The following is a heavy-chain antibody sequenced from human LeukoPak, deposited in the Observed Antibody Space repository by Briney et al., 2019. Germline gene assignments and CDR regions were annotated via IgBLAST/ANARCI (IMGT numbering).Heavy chain of an antibody. CDR1: GYTFTGYY. D-gene: IGHD6-13*01. V-gene: IGHV1-2*02. J-gene: IGHJ4*02. Sequence: SLKLSCKASGYTFTGYYVNWVRRAPGHRLGWMGGFRPNSGGTTYAQRFQSRVTMTRDTSISTAYMELSRLRPDHTPVCYCARGWDIAVAGSVLADYWGQGTLVTVS. CDR3: ARGWDIAVAGSVLADY. CDR2: FRPNSGGT.